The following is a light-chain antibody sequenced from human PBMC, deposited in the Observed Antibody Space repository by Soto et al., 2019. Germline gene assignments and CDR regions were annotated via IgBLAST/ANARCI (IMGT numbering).Light chain of an antibody. CDR2: DAS. Sequence: QSALTQPRSVSESPGQSVTISCTGTSSDVGYYKYISWYQQHPGKAPKLMIYDASKRPSGVPDRFSGSKSGNTASLTISGLQAEDEADYYCCSYTGTFTDVVFGGGTKLTVL. CDR3: CSYTGTFTDVV. CDR1: SSDVGYYKY. V-gene: IGLV2-11*01. J-gene: IGLJ2*01.